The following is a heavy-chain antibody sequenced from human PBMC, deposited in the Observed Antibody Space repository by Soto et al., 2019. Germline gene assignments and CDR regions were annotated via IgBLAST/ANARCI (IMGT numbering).Heavy chain of an antibody. CDR2: ISGSGGST. CDR3: AKDQHGRVPAAISPWFDP. J-gene: IGHJ5*02. CDR1: GFTFSSYA. Sequence: PGGSLRLSCAASGFTFSSYAMSWVRQAPGKGLEWVSAISGSGGSTYYADSVKGRFTISRDNSKNTLYLQMNSLRAEDTAVYYCAKDQHGRVPAAISPWFDPWGQGTLVTVSS. D-gene: IGHD2-2*01. V-gene: IGHV3-23*01.